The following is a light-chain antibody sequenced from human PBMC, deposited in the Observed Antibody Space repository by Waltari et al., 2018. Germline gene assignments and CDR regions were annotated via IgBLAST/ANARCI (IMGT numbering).Light chain of an antibody. J-gene: IGKJ1*01. CDR3: QQYGSSPWT. CDR1: QSVSSSY. CDR2: GAS. V-gene: IGKV3-20*01. Sequence: EIVLTQSPGTLSLSPGERATLSCRASQSVSSSYLAWYQQKPGQAPRHPIYGASSRATGIPDRFSGSGYGTDFTLTISRLEPEDFAVYYCQQYGSSPWTFGQGTKVEIK.